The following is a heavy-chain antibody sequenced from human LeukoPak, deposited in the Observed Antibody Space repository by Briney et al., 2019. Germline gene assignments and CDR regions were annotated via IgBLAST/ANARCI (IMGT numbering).Heavy chain of an antibody. Sequence: GGSLRLSCAASDITFSSFWMTWVRQAPGKGLEWVANINQDGNQKYYVDSVRGRFTISRDNAKNSLFLRMNSLRAEDTAVYYCTKGLVGALAFEYWGQGTLVTVSS. D-gene: IGHD1-26*01. V-gene: IGHV3-7*01. J-gene: IGHJ4*02. CDR3: TKGLVGALAFEY. CDR2: INQDGNQK. CDR1: DITFSSFW.